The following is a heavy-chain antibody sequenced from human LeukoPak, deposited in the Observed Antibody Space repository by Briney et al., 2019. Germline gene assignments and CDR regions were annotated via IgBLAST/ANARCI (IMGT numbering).Heavy chain of an antibody. CDR1: GGSISSGGYY. D-gene: IGHD4-17*01. CDR3: ARRDDYGDYGWFDP. CDR2: IYYSGST. J-gene: IGHJ5*02. Sequence: SETLSLTCTVSGGSISSGGYYWSWIRQHPGKGLEWIGYIYYSGSTYYNPSLKSRVTISVDTSKNQFSLKLSSVTAADTAVYYCARRDDYGDYGWFDPWGQGTLVTISS. V-gene: IGHV4-31*03.